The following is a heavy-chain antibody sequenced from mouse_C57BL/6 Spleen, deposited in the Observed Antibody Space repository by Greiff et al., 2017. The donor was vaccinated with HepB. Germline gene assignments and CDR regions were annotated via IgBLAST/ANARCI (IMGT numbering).Heavy chain of an antibody. CDR1: GYTFTSYW. J-gene: IGHJ1*03. D-gene: IGHD1-1*01. Sequence: VQLQHPGAELVKPGASVKLSCKASGYTFTSYWMHWVKQRPGQGLEWIGMIHPNSGSTNYNEKFKSKATLTVDKSSSTAYMQLSSLTSEDSAVYYCAPRAPYYGSSYWYFDVWGTGTTVTVSS. CDR3: APRAPYYGSSYWYFDV. CDR2: IHPNSGST. V-gene: IGHV1-64*01.